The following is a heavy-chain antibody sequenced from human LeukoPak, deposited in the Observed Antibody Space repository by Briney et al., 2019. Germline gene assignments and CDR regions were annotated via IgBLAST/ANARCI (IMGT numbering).Heavy chain of an antibody. CDR2: IKQDGGEK. CDR3: ARDGRPLDY. Sequence: PGGSLRLSCAASGFTFSSYGMHWVRQAPGKGLEWVANIKQDGGEKYYVDSVKGRFTISRDDAKNSLYLQMNSLRVEDTAVYYCARDGRPLDYWGQGTLVTVSS. CDR1: GFTFSSYG. J-gene: IGHJ4*02. V-gene: IGHV3-7*03.